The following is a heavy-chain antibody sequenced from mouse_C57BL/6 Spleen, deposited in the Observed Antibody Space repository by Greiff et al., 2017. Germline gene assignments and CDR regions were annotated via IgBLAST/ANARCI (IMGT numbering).Heavy chain of an antibody. J-gene: IGHJ3*01. V-gene: IGHV1-80*01. Sequence: QVQLQQSGAELVKPGASVKISCTASGYAFSSYWMHWVKQRPGKGLEWIGQIYPGDGDTNYDGKFKGKATLTADKSSSTAYLQLSSLTSEDSAVYCCTRSGGEFACWGQGTLVTVSA. CDR2: IYPGDGDT. CDR1: GYAFSSYW. D-gene: IGHD3-1*01. CDR3: TRSGGEFAC.